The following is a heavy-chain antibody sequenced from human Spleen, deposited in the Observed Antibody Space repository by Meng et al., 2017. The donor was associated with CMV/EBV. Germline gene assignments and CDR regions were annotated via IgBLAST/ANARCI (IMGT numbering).Heavy chain of an antibody. Sequence: RLSCAASGFTFSSYAMHWVRQAPGKGLEWVAVISYDGSNKYYADSVKGRFTISRDNSKNTLSLQMNSLRAEDTAVYYCASLDGYFDYWGQGTLVTVSS. J-gene: IGHJ4*02. CDR3: ASLDGYFDY. CDR1: GFTFSSYA. V-gene: IGHV3-30*04. D-gene: IGHD5-24*01. CDR2: ISYDGSNK.